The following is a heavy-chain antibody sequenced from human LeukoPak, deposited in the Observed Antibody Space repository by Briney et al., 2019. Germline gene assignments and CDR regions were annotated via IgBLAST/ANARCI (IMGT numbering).Heavy chain of an antibody. Sequence: ASVKVSCKASGYTFTSYYMHWVRQAPGQGLEWMGIINPSGGSTSYAQKFQGRVTMTRDMSTSTVYMELSSLRSEDTAVYYCARGGYCSGGSCYLPYYFDYWGQGTLVTVSS. J-gene: IGHJ4*02. V-gene: IGHV1-46*01. CDR3: ARGGYCSGGSCYLPYYFDY. CDR1: GYTFTSYY. CDR2: INPSGGST. D-gene: IGHD2-15*01.